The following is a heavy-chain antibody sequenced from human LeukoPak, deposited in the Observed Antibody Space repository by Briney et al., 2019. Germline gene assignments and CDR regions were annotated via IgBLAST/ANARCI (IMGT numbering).Heavy chain of an antibody. V-gene: IGHV1-69*04. J-gene: IGHJ6*03. Sequence: SVKVSCKASGGTFSSYGISWVRQAPGQGREWMGRIIPILCIAHYAQKLQGRVTITADKSTSTAYMELSSLRSEDTAVYYCARDNRIAAAGSNYYYYYMDVWGKGTTVTVSS. CDR3: ARDNRIAAAGSNYYYYYMDV. CDR1: GGTFSSYG. D-gene: IGHD6-13*01. CDR2: IIPILCIA.